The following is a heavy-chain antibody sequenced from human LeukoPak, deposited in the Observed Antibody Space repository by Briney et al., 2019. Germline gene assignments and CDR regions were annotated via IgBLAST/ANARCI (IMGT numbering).Heavy chain of an antibody. CDR1: GFTFSRYS. D-gene: IGHD6-13*01. CDR3: TRDVSLSQPGAFDY. J-gene: IGHJ4*01. V-gene: IGHV3-21*01. CDR2: ISSSSNNI. Sequence: GGSLRLSCAASGFTFSRYSMSWVRQAPGKGLEWVSTISSSSNNIYYADSVRGRFTISRDNTKNSVDLQMNSLRADDTAVYYCTRDVSLSQPGAFDYWGHGSLVTVSS.